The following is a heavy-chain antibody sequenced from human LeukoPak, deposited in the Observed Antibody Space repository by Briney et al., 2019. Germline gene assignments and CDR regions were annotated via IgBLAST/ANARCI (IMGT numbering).Heavy chain of an antibody. CDR3: ARGSGYDSSGYYDY. CDR2: IKQDGSEK. J-gene: IGHJ4*02. D-gene: IGHD3-22*01. CDR1: GFTFSSYW. Sequence: GGSLRLSCAASGFTFSSYWMSWVRQAPGKGLEWVANIKQDGSEKYYVDSVKGRFTISRDNAKNSLYLQMNSLRAEDTAVYYCARGSGYDSSGYYDYWGQGTLVTVSS. V-gene: IGHV3-7*01.